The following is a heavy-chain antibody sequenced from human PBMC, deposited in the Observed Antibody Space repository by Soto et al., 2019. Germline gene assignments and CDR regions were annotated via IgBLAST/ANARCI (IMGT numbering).Heavy chain of an antibody. CDR1: GGTSSSYA. CDR2: IIPIFGTA. V-gene: IGHV1-69*13. D-gene: IGHD3-22*01. J-gene: IGHJ4*02. Sequence: GASVKVSCKASGGTSSSYAISWVRQAPGQGLEWMGGIIPIFGTANYAQKFQGRVTITADESTSTAYMELSSLRSEDTAVYYCARDLGTYYYDSSGHYWGQGTLVTVSS. CDR3: ARDLGTYYYDSSGHY.